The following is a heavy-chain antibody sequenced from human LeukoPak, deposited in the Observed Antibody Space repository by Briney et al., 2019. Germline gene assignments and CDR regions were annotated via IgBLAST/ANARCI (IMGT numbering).Heavy chain of an antibody. D-gene: IGHD3-3*01. V-gene: IGHV4-4*07. Sequence: PSQTLSLTCTVSGGSISSYYWSWIRQPAGKGLEWIGRIYTSGSTNYNPSLKSRVTISVDTSKNQFSLKLSSVTATDTAVYYCARDCYDFWSGKRYYYYMDVWGKGTTVTVSS. CDR2: IYTSGST. J-gene: IGHJ6*03. CDR1: GGSISSYY. CDR3: ARDCYDFWSGKRYYYYMDV.